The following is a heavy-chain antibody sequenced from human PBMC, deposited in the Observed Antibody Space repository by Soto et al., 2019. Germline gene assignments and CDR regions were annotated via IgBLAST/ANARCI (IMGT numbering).Heavy chain of an antibody. J-gene: IGHJ4*02. Sequence: QVQLQASGPGLVKPSQTLSLTCTVSGASISSGDDFWSWIRQPPGRGLEWIGYIYNNGNTYYKPSLKSRVTRSKDTSKSQFSLNLTSVTAADTAVYYCARGMGIPVTAPRFPYWGQGTLVTVSS. CDR1: GASISSGDDF. V-gene: IGHV4-30-4*01. D-gene: IGHD4-4*01. CDR3: ARGMGIPVTAPRFPY. CDR2: IYNNGNT.